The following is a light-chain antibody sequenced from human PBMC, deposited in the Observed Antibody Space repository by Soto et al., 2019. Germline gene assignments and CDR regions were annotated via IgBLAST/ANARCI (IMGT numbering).Light chain of an antibody. CDR1: VRIY. CDR2: DAT. Sequence: EIVLTQSPATLSLSPGERATLSCRASVRIYLAWYQQKPGQAPRLLIYDATNRATGIPARFSGGGSGTDFTLTISSLEPEDFAVYYCQQRSTWPLTFGGGTKVEIK. V-gene: IGKV3-11*01. CDR3: QQRSTWPLT. J-gene: IGKJ4*01.